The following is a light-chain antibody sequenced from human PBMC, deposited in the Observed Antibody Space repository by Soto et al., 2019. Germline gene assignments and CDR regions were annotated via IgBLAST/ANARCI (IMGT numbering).Light chain of an antibody. CDR2: SNN. Sequence: QSVLTQPPSASGTPGQRVTISCSGSSSNIESNTVNWYQQLTGTAPKLLVYSNNQRPSGVPDRFAGSKSGTSASLASSGLQSEDEADYYCAAWDDSLNGYVFGTGTKVTVL. J-gene: IGLJ1*01. V-gene: IGLV1-44*01. CDR1: SSNIESNT. CDR3: AAWDDSLNGYV.